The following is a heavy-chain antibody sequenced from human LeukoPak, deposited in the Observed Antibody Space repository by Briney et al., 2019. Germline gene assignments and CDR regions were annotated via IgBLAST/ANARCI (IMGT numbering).Heavy chain of an antibody. D-gene: IGHD3-22*01. CDR2: ISTGANTI. J-gene: IGHJ3*02. V-gene: IGHV3-11*01. CDR1: GFIFSDYY. Sequence: PGGSLRLSCAASGFIFSDYYMNWIRQAPGKGLEWVSYISTGANTIYYADSVKGRFTISRDNAKNSLFLQMNSLRDEDTAVYYCAKEGVYYYDSSGYLAWDAFDIWGQGTMVTVSS. CDR3: AKEGVYYYDSSGYLAWDAFDI.